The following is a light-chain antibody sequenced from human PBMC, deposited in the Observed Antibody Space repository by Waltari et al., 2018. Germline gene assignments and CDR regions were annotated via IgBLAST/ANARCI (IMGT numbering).Light chain of an antibody. Sequence: QSVLTQPPSASGTPGQSVTISCSGSSSNIGRNTVNWYQQLPGTAPKPLIYGNSQRPTGVRTRCSGPKSGTSASRAISGLQSDDEADYYCAVWDDSLNGPVFGGGTKLTVL. CDR2: GNS. J-gene: IGLJ2*01. CDR1: SSNIGRNT. CDR3: AVWDDSLNGPV. V-gene: IGLV1-44*01.